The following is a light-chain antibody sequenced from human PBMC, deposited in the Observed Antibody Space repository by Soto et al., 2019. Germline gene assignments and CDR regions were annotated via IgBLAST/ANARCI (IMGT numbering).Light chain of an antibody. CDR3: SSYAGNNTFV. Sequence: QSALTQPPSASGSPGQSVTISCTGTSSDIGAYIYVSWYQQHPGKAPKLMISEVSRRPSGVPERFSGSKSGNTASLTVSGLQADDEAHYYCSSYAGNNTFVFGTGTKVTV. CDR1: SSDIGAYIY. V-gene: IGLV2-8*01. J-gene: IGLJ1*01. CDR2: EVS.